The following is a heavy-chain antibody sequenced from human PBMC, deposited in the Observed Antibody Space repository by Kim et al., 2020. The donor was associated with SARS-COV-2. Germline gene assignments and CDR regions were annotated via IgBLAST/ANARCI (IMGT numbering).Heavy chain of an antibody. V-gene: IGHV3-30*18. D-gene: IGHD2-21*01. J-gene: IGHJ6*02. CDR1: GFTFSSYG. CDR2: ISYDGSNK. Sequence: GGSLRLSCAASGFTFSSYGMHWVRQAPGEGLEWVAVISYDGSNKYYADSVKGRFTISRDNSKNTLYLQMNSLRAEDTAVYYCAKEVNAYTYYYGMDVWGQGTTVTVSS. CDR3: AKEVNAYTYYYGMDV.